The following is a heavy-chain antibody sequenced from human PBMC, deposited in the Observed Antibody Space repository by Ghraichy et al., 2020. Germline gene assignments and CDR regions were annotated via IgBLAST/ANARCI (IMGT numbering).Heavy chain of an antibody. CDR2: ISGSGGST. D-gene: IGHD6-13*01. CDR3: AKDSSSWYAN. Sequence: GGSLRLSCAASAFTFSSYAMTWVRQAPGKGLDWVSAISGSGGSTYYADSVKGRFTISRDNSKNTLYLQMNSLRAEDTALYYCAKDSSSWYANWGQGTLVTVSS. J-gene: IGHJ4*02. CDR1: AFTFSSYA. V-gene: IGHV3-23*01.